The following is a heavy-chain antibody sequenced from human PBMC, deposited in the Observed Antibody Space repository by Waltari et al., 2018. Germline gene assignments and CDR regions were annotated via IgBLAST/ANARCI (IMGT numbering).Heavy chain of an antibody. D-gene: IGHD6-6*01. V-gene: IGHV4-39*01. CDR2: IYYSGRT. CDR3: ARSSSSYDY. CDR1: GASISRRSYY. J-gene: IGHJ4*02. Sequence: QLQLQQSGPGLMKPSETLSLTCTVSGASISRRSYYWGWIRQPRGKGLEWIGSIYYSGRTYYNPSLKSRVTISVDTSKNQFSLKLSSVTAADTAVYYCARSSSSYDYWGQGTLVTVSS.